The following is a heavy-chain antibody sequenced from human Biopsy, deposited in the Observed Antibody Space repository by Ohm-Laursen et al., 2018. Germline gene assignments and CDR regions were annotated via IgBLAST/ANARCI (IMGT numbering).Heavy chain of an antibody. D-gene: IGHD5-18*01. CDR3: ARGSSYGYDFDY. J-gene: IGHJ4*02. Sequence: GTLSLTCTVSGDSLTSGPENWSWIRQPPGKRLEWIGNIYYSGSTNFNPSLKSRVTISVDTSKNQFSLKLSSVTAADTAVYFCARGSSYGYDFDYWGQGTLVAVSS. V-gene: IGHV4-61*01. CDR1: GDSLTSGPEN. CDR2: IYYSGST.